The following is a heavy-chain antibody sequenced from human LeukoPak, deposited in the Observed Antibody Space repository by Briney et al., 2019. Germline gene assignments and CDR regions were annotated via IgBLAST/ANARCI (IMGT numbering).Heavy chain of an antibody. CDR3: ARGVKYYYDGSGYYLDY. Sequence: SVKASCKASGGTFSRDTITWVRQAPGQGLEWMGGFIPIFGRANYAQNFQGRVMITADESTTTAYMELSSLQSEDTAVYYCARGVKYYYDGSGYYLDYWGQGTLVTVSS. CDR2: FIPIFGRA. J-gene: IGHJ4*02. CDR1: GGTFSRDT. D-gene: IGHD3-22*01. V-gene: IGHV1-69*13.